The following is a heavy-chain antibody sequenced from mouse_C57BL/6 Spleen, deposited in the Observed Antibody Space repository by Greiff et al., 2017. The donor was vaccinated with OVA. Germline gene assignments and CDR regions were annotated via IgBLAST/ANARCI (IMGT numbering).Heavy chain of an antibody. D-gene: IGHD1-1*01. Sequence: VKLMESGAELARPGASVKLSCKASGYTFTSYGISWVKQRTGQGLEWIGEIYPRSGNTYYNEKFKGKATLTADKSSSTAYMELRSLTSEDSAVYFCARGETVVADGEYYFDYWGQGTTLTVSS. J-gene: IGHJ2*01. CDR2: IYPRSGNT. CDR1: GYTFTSYG. CDR3: ARGETVVADGEYYFDY. V-gene: IGHV1-81*01.